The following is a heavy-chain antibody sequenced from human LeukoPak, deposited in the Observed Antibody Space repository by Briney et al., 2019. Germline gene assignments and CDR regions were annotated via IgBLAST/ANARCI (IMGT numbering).Heavy chain of an antibody. CDR1: GYTFTSYG. V-gene: IGHV1-18*01. Sequence: ASVKVSCKASGYTFTSYGIGWVRQAPGQGLEWMGWISAYNGNTNYAQKLQGRVTITADESTSTAYMELSSLRSEDTAVYYCARLGINWSYAYYYYMDVWGKGTTVTVSS. J-gene: IGHJ6*03. CDR2: ISAYNGNT. CDR3: ARLGINWSYAYYYYMDV. D-gene: IGHD1-7*01.